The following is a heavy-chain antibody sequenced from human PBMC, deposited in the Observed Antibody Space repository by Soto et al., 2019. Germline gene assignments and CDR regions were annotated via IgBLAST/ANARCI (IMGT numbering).Heavy chain of an antibody. J-gene: IGHJ6*02. V-gene: IGHV1-2*02. CDR3: AIYCTFLEWYCYGMDV. CDR1: GYSFSGYY. Sequence: QVQLVQSGAEVKKPGASVKVSCKASGYSFSGYYIHWVRQAPGQGLEWMGWINPNSGETDYAQKFLGRVTMTSDTSVSTAFMALSSLRSDDTAVYYCAIYCTFLEWYCYGMDVWGQWTTVTVSS. CDR2: INPNSGET. D-gene: IGHD3-3*01.